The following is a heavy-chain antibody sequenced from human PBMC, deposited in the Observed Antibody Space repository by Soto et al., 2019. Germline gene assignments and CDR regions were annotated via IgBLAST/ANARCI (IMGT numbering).Heavy chain of an antibody. CDR3: ARVAYDSSGFDY. CDR2: IIPIFGTA. CDR1: GYTFTSYG. V-gene: IGHV1-69*06. J-gene: IGHJ4*02. Sequence: SVKVSCKASGYTFTSYGISWVRQAPGQGLEWMGGIIPIFGTANYAQKFQGRVTITADKSTSTAYMELSSLRSEDTAVYYCARVAYDSSGFDYWGQGTLVTVSS. D-gene: IGHD3-22*01.